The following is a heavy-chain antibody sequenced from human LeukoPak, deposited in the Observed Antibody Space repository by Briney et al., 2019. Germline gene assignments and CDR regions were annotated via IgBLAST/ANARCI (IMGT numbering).Heavy chain of an antibody. CDR1: GGPIIGYR. CDR2: IRYNGNT. J-gene: IGHJ5*02. Sequence: SETLSLTCTVPGGPIIGYRWSWIRQPPGKGLEWIGNIRYNGNTYSNPSLKSRVTTSVDTSKNQFSMKLTSVTAADTAMYYCARYAALSGPNWLDPWGRGTLVTVSS. V-gene: IGHV4-59*01. CDR3: ARYAALSGPNWLDP. D-gene: IGHD6-19*01.